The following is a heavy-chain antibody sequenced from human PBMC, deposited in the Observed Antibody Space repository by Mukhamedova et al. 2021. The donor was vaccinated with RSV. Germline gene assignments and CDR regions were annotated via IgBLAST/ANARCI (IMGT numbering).Heavy chain of an antibody. Sequence: GLEWVSAISGSGGSTYYADSVKGRFTISRDNSKNTLYLQMNSLRAEDTAVYYCAKDHEGGYCSGGSCYLFDYWGQGTLVTVSS. V-gene: IGHV3-23*01. D-gene: IGHD2-15*01. CDR2: ISGSGGST. J-gene: IGHJ4*02. CDR3: AKDHEGGYCSGGSCYLFDY.